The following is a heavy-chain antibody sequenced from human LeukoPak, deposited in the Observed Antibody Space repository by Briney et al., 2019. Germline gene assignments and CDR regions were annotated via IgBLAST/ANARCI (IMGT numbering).Heavy chain of an antibody. D-gene: IGHD6-13*01. CDR1: GFTFSDYA. J-gene: IGHJ4*02. Sequence: PGGSLRLSCSASGFTFSDYATHWVRQAPGKGLGYVSAITRSGDTYYADSVKGRFTISRDNSKNTVYLQMSSLRGEDTAVYYCVSYSSLRFDYWGQGTLVTVSS. V-gene: IGHV3-64D*09. CDR2: ITRSGDT. CDR3: VSYSSLRFDY.